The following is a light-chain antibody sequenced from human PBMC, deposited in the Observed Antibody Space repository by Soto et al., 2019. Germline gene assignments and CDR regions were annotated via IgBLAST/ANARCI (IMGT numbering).Light chain of an antibody. J-gene: IGLJ1*01. V-gene: IGLV2-14*01. Sequence: QSALTQPASVSGPPGQSITISSTGTSSDVGGYNYVSWYQQHPGKAPKLMIYDVSNRPSGVSNRFSGSKSGNTASLTISGLQAEDEADYYCSSYTSSSTGVFGTGTKVTVL. CDR2: DVS. CDR1: SSDVGGYNY. CDR3: SSYTSSSTGV.